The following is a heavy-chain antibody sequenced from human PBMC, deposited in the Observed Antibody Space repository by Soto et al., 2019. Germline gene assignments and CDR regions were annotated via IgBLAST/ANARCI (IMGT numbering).Heavy chain of an antibody. CDR1: GFTFSDYA. Sequence: EQLVESGGGVVQPGRSLRLSCAASGFTFSDYAMHWVRQAPGKGLEWVAVIWHDGTNEYYADSVKGRFTISRDNSRNTLYLQMNSLRAEDTAVYYCTRPALLVTTFDYWGQGILVTVSS. CDR3: TRPALLVTTFDY. J-gene: IGHJ4*02. V-gene: IGHV3-33*01. D-gene: IGHD4-17*01. CDR2: IWHDGTNE.